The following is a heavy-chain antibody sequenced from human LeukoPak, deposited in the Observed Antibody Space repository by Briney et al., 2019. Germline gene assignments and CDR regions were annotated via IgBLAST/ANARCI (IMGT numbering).Heavy chain of an antibody. CDR2: IFPADSDT. D-gene: IGHD2-21*02. J-gene: IGHJ3*02. V-gene: IGHV5-51*01. CDR1: GYSFTTYW. Sequence: GESLTISCKASGYSFTTYWIGWVRQMPGKGLEWMGIIFPADSDTRYGPSFQGQVTVSVDKSITTAYLQWSSLKASDTAMYYCARWVTADRGKKDAFEIWGQGKRVTVSS. CDR3: ARWVTADRGKKDAFEI.